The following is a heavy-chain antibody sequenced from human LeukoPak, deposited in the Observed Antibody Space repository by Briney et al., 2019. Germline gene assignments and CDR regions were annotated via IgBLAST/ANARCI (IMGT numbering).Heavy chain of an antibody. CDR2: IYYSGIT. Sequence: PSETLSLTCAVSNFFISSGYYWGWIRQPPGKGLEWIGTIYYSGITYYSPSLKSRVTISVDTSKNQFSLKLSSVTAADTAVYYCARIPDIVVVPAGYYYYYYMDVWGKGTTVTVSS. J-gene: IGHJ6*03. CDR3: ARIPDIVVVPAGYYYYYYMDV. V-gene: IGHV4-38-2*01. D-gene: IGHD2-2*01. CDR1: NFFISSGYY.